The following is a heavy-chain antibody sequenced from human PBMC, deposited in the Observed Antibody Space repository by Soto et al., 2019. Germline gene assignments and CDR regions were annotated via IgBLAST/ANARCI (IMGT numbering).Heavy chain of an antibody. D-gene: IGHD6-19*01. J-gene: IGHJ3*02. CDR3: AKDIQWLVGDAFDI. Sequence: DVQLVESGGGLVQPGRSLRLSCAASGFTFDDYAMHWVRQAPGKGLEWVSGISWNSGSIGYADSVKGRFTISRDNAKNSLYLQMNSLRAEDTALYYCAKDIQWLVGDAFDIWGQGTMVTVSS. CDR2: ISWNSGSI. CDR1: GFTFDDYA. V-gene: IGHV3-9*01.